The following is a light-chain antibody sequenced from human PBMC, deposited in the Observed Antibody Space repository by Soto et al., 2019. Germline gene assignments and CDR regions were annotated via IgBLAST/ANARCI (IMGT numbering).Light chain of an antibody. J-gene: IGLJ2*01. Sequence: QYALTQPASVSGSPGQSITISCTGTSSDVGGYNYVSWYQQHPGKAPKLMIYEVSNQPSGVSNRFSGSKSGNTASLTISGLQAEDEADYYCSSYTSSSTPVVFGGGTKLTVL. CDR1: SSDVGGYNY. CDR2: EVS. CDR3: SSYTSSSTPVV. V-gene: IGLV2-14*01.